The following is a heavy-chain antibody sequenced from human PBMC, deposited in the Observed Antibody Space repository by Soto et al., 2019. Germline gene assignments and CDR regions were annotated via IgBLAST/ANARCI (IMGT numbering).Heavy chain of an antibody. CDR2: INAGNGNT. J-gene: IGHJ4*02. CDR3: AREGPTRVFDY. Sequence: ASVKVSCKASGYTFTSYAMHWVRQAPGQRLEWMGWINAGNGNTKYSQKFQGRVTMTTDTSTSTAYMELRSLRSDDTAVYYCAREGPTRVFDYWGQGTLVTVSS. V-gene: IGHV1-3*01. D-gene: IGHD5-12*01. CDR1: GYTFTSYA.